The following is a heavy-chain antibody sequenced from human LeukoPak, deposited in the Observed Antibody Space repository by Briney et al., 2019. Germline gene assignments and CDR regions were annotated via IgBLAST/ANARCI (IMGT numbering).Heavy chain of an antibody. D-gene: IGHD6-13*01. CDR2: INAGNGNT. V-gene: IGHV1-3*01. Sequence: ASVKVSCKASGYTFTSYAMHWVRQAPGQRLEWMGWINAGNGNTKYSQKFQGRVAITRDTSASTAYMELSSLRSEDTAVYYCARSPYSSSYPPELDYWGQGTLVTVSS. J-gene: IGHJ4*02. CDR1: GYTFTSYA. CDR3: ARSPYSSSYPPELDY.